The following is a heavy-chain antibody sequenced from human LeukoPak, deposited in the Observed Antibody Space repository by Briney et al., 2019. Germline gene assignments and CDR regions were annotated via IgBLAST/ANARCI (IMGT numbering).Heavy chain of an antibody. Sequence: GGSLRLSCAASGFTFSDYYMSWIRQAPGKGLEWVSYISSSSSNTDYADSVRDRFTISRDNAKNSLFLQMSSLRAEDTAVYYCARDSRSGWSGYWGQGTLVTVSS. D-gene: IGHD6-19*01. J-gene: IGHJ4*02. CDR2: ISSSSSNT. CDR1: GFTFSDYY. CDR3: ARDSRSGWSGY. V-gene: IGHV3-11*06.